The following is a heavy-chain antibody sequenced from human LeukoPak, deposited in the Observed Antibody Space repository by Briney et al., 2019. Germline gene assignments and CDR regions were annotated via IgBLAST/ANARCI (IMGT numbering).Heavy chain of an antibody. CDR3: ARRTAAGTGPED. Sequence: ASVKVSCKASGYTFTSYDINWVRQATGQGLEWMGWMNPNSGNTGYAQKFQGRVTMTRNTSISTAYMELSSLRSEDTAVYYCARRTAAGTGPEDWGQGTLVTASS. D-gene: IGHD6-13*01. CDR1: GYTFTSYD. CDR2: MNPNSGNT. J-gene: IGHJ4*02. V-gene: IGHV1-8*01.